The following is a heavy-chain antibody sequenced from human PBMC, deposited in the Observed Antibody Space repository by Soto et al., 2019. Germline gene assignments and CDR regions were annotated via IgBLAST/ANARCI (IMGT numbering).Heavy chain of an antibody. CDR2: IYYSGST. V-gene: IGHV4-31*03. D-gene: IGHD4-17*01. CDR1: GGSISSGGYY. J-gene: IGHJ2*01. Sequence: QVQLQESGPGLVKPSQTLSLTCTVSGGSISSGGYYWSWIRQHPGKGLEWIGYIYYSGSTYYNPSLKSRVTISVDTSKNQFSLKLSSVTAADTAVYYCARDGSRGDYADWYFDLWGRGTLVTVSS. CDR3: ARDGSRGDYADWYFDL.